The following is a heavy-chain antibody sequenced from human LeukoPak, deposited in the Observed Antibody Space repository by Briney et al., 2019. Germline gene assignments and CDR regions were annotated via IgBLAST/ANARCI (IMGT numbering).Heavy chain of an antibody. CDR1: GGSISSYY. CDR3: ARESRRGYYDSSGYYYFDY. CDR2: IYYSGST. D-gene: IGHD3-22*01. Sequence: NPSETLSLTCTVSGGSISSYYWSWIRQPPGKGLEWIGYIYYSGSTNYNPSLKSRVTMSVDTSKNQFSLKLSSVTAADTAVYYCARESRRGYYDSSGYYYFDYWGQGTLVTVSS. J-gene: IGHJ4*02. V-gene: IGHV4-59*12.